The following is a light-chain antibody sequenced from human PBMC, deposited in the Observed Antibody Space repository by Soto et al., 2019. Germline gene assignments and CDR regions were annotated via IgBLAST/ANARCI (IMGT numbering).Light chain of an antibody. CDR2: GAS. V-gene: IGKV3-20*01. Sequence: EIVLTQSPGTLSLSPGERATLSCRASQSVSNNYLAWYQQKPGQAPRLLIYGASNRATGIPDRFSGSGSGTDFTLNNSRLEPEYFAVYYCHQYGSSGTFGQGTKVEIK. CDR3: HQYGSSGT. J-gene: IGKJ1*01. CDR1: QSVSNNY.